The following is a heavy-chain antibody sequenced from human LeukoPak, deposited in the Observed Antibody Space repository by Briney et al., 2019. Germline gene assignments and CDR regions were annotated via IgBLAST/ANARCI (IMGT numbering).Heavy chain of an antibody. V-gene: IGHV3-23*01. CDR2: ISGRGGST. CDR1: GFTFSSYA. J-gene: IGHJ4*02. CDR3: AKDTDIVVVVADY. D-gene: IGHD2-15*01. Sequence: GGSLRLSCAASGFTFSSYAMSWVRQAPGKGLEWVSAISGRGGSTYYADSVKGRFTISRDNSKNTLYLQMNSLRAEDTAVYYCAKDTDIVVVVADYWGQGTLVTVSS.